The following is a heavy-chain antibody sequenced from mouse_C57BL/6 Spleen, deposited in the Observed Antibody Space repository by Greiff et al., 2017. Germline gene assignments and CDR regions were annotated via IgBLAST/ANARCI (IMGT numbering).Heavy chain of an antibody. CDR1: GYSITSGYY. V-gene: IGHV3-6*01. J-gene: IGHJ1*03. CDR3: ARWGYYGSSYFDV. Sequence: DVQLQESGPGLVKPSQSLSLTCSVTGYSITSGYYWNWIRQFPGNKLEWMGYISYDGSNNYNPSLKNRISITRDTSKNQFFLKLNSVTTEDTATYYCARWGYYGSSYFDVWGTGTTVTVSS. D-gene: IGHD1-1*01. CDR2: ISYDGSN.